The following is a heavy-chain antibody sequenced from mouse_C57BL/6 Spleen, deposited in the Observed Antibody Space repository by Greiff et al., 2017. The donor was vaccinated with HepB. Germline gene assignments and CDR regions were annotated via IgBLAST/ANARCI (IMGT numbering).Heavy chain of an antibody. CDR2: IDPETGGT. CDR1: GYTFTDYE. J-gene: IGHJ2*01. V-gene: IGHV1-15*01. D-gene: IGHD1-1*01. CDR3: TRCGFTTVVATDY. Sequence: VQGVESGAELVRPGASVTLSCKASGYTFTDYEMHWVKQTPVHGLEWIGAIDPETGGTAYNQKFKGKAILTADKSSSTAYMELRSLTSEDSAVYYCTRCGFTTVVATDYWGQGTTLTVSS.